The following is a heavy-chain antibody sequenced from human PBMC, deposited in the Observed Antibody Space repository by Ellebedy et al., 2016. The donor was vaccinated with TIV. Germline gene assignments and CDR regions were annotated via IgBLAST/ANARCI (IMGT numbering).Heavy chain of an antibody. J-gene: IGHJ4*02. CDR2: IKQAGSEQ. V-gene: IGHV3-7*03. CDR1: GFTFSAYY. Sequence: GESLKISCAASGFTFSAYYMNWVRQAPGKGLEWVANIKQAGSEQSYVDSVKGRFTISRDNAKNSLYLQMDSLRVEDTAVYYCARAHCSNIDCYMTGYWGQGTLVTVSS. D-gene: IGHD2-2*02. CDR3: ARAHCSNIDCYMTGY.